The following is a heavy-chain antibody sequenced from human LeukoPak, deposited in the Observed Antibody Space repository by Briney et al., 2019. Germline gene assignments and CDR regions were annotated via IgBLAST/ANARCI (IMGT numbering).Heavy chain of an antibody. CDR2: ISYDGSNK. D-gene: IGHD2-2*01. J-gene: IGHJ4*02. Sequence: GGSLRLSCAASGFTFSSYAMHWVRQAPGKGLEWVAVISYDGSNKYYADSVKGRFTISRDNSKNTLYLQMNSLRAEDTAVYYCAREEPAAQGGFWGQGTLVTVSS. CDR3: AREEPAAQGGF. CDR1: GFTFSSYA. V-gene: IGHV3-30-3*01.